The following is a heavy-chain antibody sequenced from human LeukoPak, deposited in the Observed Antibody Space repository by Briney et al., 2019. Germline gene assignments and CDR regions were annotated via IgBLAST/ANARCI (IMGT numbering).Heavy chain of an antibody. CDR3: ARDRHYDFWSGYDYYYGMDV. CDR2: IYTSGST. Sequence: SETLSLTCTVSGGSISSYYWSWIRQPAGKGLEWIGRIYTSGSTNYNPSLKSRVTISVDTSKNQFSLKLSSVTAADTAVYYCARDRHYDFWSGYDYYYGMDVWGQGTTVTVSS. CDR1: GGSISSYY. J-gene: IGHJ6*02. D-gene: IGHD3-3*01. V-gene: IGHV4-4*07.